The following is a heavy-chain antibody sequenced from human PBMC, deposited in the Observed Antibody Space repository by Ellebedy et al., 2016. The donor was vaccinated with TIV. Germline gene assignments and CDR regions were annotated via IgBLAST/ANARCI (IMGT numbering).Heavy chain of an antibody. V-gene: IGHV4-39*01. J-gene: IGHJ6*02. D-gene: IGHD6-19*01. CDR3: AGMGIIAVAGTEGDYYYYGMDV. Sequence: MPGGSLRLSCTVSGGSISSSSYYWGWIRQPPGKGLEWIGSIYYSGSTYYNPSLKSRVTISVDTSKNQFSLKLSSVTAADTAVYYCAGMGIIAVAGTEGDYYYYGMDVWGQGTTVTVSS. CDR2: IYYSGST. CDR1: GGSISSSSYY.